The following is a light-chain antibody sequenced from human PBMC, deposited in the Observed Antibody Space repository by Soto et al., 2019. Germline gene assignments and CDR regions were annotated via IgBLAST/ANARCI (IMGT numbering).Light chain of an antibody. CDR2: KAS. Sequence: DIQMTQSPSTLSASVGDRVTITCRASQTIINWLAWYQQKPGKAPTLLIYKASTLEGEVPSRFSGSGSETEFTLTINSLQPDDSATYYCQQYHTYWWTFGQGTKVDIK. V-gene: IGKV1-5*03. J-gene: IGKJ1*01. CDR1: QTIINW. CDR3: QQYHTYWWT.